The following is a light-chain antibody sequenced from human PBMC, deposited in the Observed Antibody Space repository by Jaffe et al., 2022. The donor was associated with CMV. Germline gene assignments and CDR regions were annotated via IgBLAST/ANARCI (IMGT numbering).Light chain of an antibody. CDR1: QSVGSS. CDR3: QQRSNWPLFS. Sequence: EIVLTQSPATLSLSPGERATLSCRASQSVGSSLAWYQQKPGQAPRLLIFDASNRATGIPVRFSGSGSGTDFTLTISSLEPEDFAVYYCQQRSNWPLFSFGPGTKVDIK. CDR2: DAS. J-gene: IGKJ3*01. V-gene: IGKV3-11*01.